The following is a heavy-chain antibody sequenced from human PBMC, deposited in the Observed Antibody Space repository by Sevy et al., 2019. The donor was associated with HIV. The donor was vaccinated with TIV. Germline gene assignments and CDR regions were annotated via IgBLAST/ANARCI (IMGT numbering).Heavy chain of an antibody. CDR3: ARGVTMIRGGGYYFDY. J-gene: IGHJ4*02. D-gene: IGHD3-22*01. Sequence: ASVKVSCKASGGTFSSYAIHWVRQAPGQGLEWMGGIIRIFGTTNYAPKFQGRVTITAEESTSTSNMELSSLRSENTAVYYCARGVTMIRGGGYYFDYWGQGTLVTVSS. CDR1: GGTFSSYA. CDR2: IIRIFGTT. V-gene: IGHV1-69*13.